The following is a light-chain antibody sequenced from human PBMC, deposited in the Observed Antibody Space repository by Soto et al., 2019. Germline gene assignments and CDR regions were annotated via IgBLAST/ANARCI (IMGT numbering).Light chain of an antibody. J-gene: IGKJ4*01. V-gene: IGKV3-11*01. CDR2: DAS. Sequence: EIVLKQSPATLSLYTGERATPSCRASQSVSSYLAWYQQKPGQAPRLLIYDASNRATGIPARFSGSGSGTDFTLTISSLEPEDFAVYYCQQRSNGPSLTFGGGTKVDI. CDR1: QSVSSY. CDR3: QQRSNGPSLT.